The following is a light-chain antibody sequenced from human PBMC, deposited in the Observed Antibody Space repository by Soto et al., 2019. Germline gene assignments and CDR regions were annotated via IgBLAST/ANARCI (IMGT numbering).Light chain of an antibody. V-gene: IGLV2-14*01. J-gene: IGLJ2*01. Sequence: QSALTQPASVSGSPGQSITISCTGTSSDVGTYNYVSWYQQHPGKAPKLIIYGVTNRPSGVSNRFSGSKSGNTASLTISGLQAENEAGYYCSSYTSSAFVVFGGGTQLTVL. CDR1: SSDVGTYNY. CDR3: SSYTSSAFVV. CDR2: GVT.